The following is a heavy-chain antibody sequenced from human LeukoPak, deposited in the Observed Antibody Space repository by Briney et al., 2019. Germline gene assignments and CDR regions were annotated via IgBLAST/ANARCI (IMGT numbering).Heavy chain of an antibody. Sequence: SETLSLTCAVYGGSFSGYYWSWLRQPTGKGLEWIGEINHSGSTNYNPSLKSRVTISVDTSKNQFSLKLSSVTAADTAVYYCARRYRWFWFDHWGQGTLVTVSS. D-gene: IGHD4-23*01. J-gene: IGHJ5*02. V-gene: IGHV4-34*01. CDR1: GGSFSGYY. CDR3: ARRYRWFWFDH. CDR2: INHSGST.